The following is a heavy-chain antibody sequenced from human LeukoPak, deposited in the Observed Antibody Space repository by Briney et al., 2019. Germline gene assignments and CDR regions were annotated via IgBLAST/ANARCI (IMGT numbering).Heavy chain of an antibody. Sequence: GGSLRLSCAASGFTFSDYYMSWIRQAPGKGLEWVSYISSSSSYTNYADSVKGRFTISRDNAKNSLYLQMNSLRAEDTVVYYCARDIAVAGTDYYGMDVWGKGTTVTVSS. CDR2: ISSSSSYT. CDR1: GFTFSDYY. J-gene: IGHJ6*04. V-gene: IGHV3-11*06. D-gene: IGHD6-19*01. CDR3: ARDIAVAGTDYYGMDV.